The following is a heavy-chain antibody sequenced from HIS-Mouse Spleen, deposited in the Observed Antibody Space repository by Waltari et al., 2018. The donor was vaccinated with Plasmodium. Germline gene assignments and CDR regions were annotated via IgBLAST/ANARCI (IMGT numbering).Heavy chain of an antibody. CDR3: AKCDYSNYYFDY. D-gene: IGHD4-4*01. V-gene: IGHV3-33*06. J-gene: IGHJ4*02. CDR2: IWYDGSNK. CDR1: GFTFRSFA. Sequence: QVQLVESGGGVVQPGRSLRRSCAASGFTFRSFARIWGPQAPGKGLEWVAVIWYDGSNKYYADSVKGRFTISRDNSKNTLYLQMNSLRAEDTAVYYCAKCDYSNYYFDYWGQGTLVTVSS.